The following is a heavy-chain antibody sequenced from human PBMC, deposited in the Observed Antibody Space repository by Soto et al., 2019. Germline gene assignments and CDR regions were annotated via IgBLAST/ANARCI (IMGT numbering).Heavy chain of an antibody. D-gene: IGHD5-12*01. CDR2: INHGGST. J-gene: IGHJ4*02. CDR3: ARGLTSSAYGGDD. V-gene: IGHV4-34*01. CDR1: GGSSSGYY. Sequence: QAQLQQWGAGLLKPSETLSLNCAVYGGSSSGYYWSWIRQPPGKGLEWIGEINHGGSTNYNPSLKSRVXXSXDXXKNQFSLKLNSVTAADTAVYYCARGLTSSAYGGDDWGQGTLVTVSS.